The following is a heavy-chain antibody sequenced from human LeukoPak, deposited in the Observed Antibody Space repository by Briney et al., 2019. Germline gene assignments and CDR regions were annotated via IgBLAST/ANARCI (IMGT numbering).Heavy chain of an antibody. CDR2: FSSSGDST. CDR3: ATPSLGSGSSGSVLNY. CDR1: GFTFSSYA. V-gene: IGHV3-23*01. Sequence: GGSLRLSCAASGFTFSSYAITWVRQAPGKGLEWVSSFSSSGDSTYYADSVRGRFTISRDNSKNTLNLQMSSLRAEDTAVYYCATPSLGSGSSGSVLNYWGQGTLVTVSS. D-gene: IGHD3-10*01. J-gene: IGHJ4*02.